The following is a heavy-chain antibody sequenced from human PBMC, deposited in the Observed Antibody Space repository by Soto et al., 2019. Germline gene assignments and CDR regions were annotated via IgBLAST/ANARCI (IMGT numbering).Heavy chain of an antibody. CDR2: IYYSGST. V-gene: IGHV4-30-4*01. CDR1: GGSISSGDYY. Sequence: PSETLSLTCTVSGGSISSGDYYWSWIRPPPGKGLEWIGYIYYSGSTYYNPSLKSRVTISVDTSKNQFSLKLSSVTAADAAVYYCARVRYSSFVLGAFDIWGQGTMVTVSS. J-gene: IGHJ3*02. CDR3: ARVRYSSFVLGAFDI. D-gene: IGHD6-13*01.